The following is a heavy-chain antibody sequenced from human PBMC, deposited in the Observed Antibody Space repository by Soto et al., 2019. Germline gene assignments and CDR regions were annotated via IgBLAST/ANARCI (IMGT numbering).Heavy chain of an antibody. Sequence: GASVKVSCKASGYTFTTYGVSWVRQAPGQGLEWMGWISAYNGNTNYARNLQGRVTLTTDTSTSTAYMELRSLRSDDTAVYYCARDRSSGWFVYWGQGTLVTVSS. CDR3: ARDRSSGWFVY. J-gene: IGHJ4*02. CDR1: GYTFTTYG. D-gene: IGHD6-19*01. CDR2: ISAYNGNT. V-gene: IGHV1-18*01.